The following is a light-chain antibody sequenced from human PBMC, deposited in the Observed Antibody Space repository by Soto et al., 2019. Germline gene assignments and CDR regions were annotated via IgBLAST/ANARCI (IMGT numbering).Light chain of an antibody. J-gene: IGLJ3*02. CDR2: GNS. Sequence: QSVLTQPPSVSGAPGQRVAISCTGSSSNIGAGYDVHWYQQLPGTAPKLLIYGNSNRPSGVPDRFSGSKSGTSASLAITGLQAEDEADYYCQSYDSSLSGSRIWVFGGGTKLTVL. V-gene: IGLV1-40*01. CDR1: SSNIGAGYD. CDR3: QSYDSSLSGSRIWV.